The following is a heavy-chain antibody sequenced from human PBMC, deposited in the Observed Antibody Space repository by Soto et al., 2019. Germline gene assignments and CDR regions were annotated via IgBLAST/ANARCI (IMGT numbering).Heavy chain of an antibody. Sequence: QVQLVESGGGVVQPGRSLRLSCAASGFTFSSYGTHWVRQAPGKGLEWVAVISYDGSNKYYADSVKGRFTISRDNSKNTLYLQMNSLRAEDTAVYYCAKESYYYDSSGYYIIDYWGQGTLVTVSS. CDR3: AKESYYYDSSGYYIIDY. J-gene: IGHJ4*02. D-gene: IGHD3-22*01. CDR2: ISYDGSNK. V-gene: IGHV3-30*18. CDR1: GFTFSSYG.